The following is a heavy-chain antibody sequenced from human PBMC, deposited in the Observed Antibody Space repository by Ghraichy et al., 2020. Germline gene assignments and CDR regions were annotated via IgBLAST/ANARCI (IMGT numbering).Heavy chain of an antibody. CDR3: ARELGSSGYYYFDY. CDR2: IYSGGNI. J-gene: IGHJ4*02. CDR1: GFNVSDNS. D-gene: IGHD3-22*01. Sequence: GSLRLSCAASGFNVSDNSLTWVRQAPGKGLEWVSVIYSGGNIYYAKSVKGRFTISRDNSKNAVYLQMNSLRADDTAVYYCARELGSSGYYYFDYWGQGTLVTVSS. V-gene: IGHV3-53*01.